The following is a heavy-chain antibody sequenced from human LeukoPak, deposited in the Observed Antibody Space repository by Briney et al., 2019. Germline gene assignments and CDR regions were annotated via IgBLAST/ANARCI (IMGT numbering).Heavy chain of an antibody. V-gene: IGHV3-7*03. CDR2: IHQHGSKE. J-gene: IGHJ4*02. Sequence: ETLSLTCTVSGGSISSSSYYWGWIRQPPGKGLEWVANIHQHGSKENYVDSVKGRFTISRDNAKNSVFLQMNSLRAEDTAVYYCVCYYASGVFYWGQGTLVTVSS. D-gene: IGHD3-10*01. CDR1: GGSISSSSYY. CDR3: VCYYASGVFY.